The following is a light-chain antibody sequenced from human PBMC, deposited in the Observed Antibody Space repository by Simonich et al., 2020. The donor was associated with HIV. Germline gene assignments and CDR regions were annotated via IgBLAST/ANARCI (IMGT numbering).Light chain of an antibody. CDR1: QSLVHSDGNTY. Sequence: DIVMTQSPLSLPVTLGQPASISCRSSQSLVHSDGNTYLNWYHQRPGQSPRRLSYKVSNRDSGVPDRFSGSGSDTEFTLKISRVEAEDVGIYYCMQGTLWWTFGQGTKVEIK. V-gene: IGKV2-30*02. CDR2: KVS. CDR3: MQGTLWWT. J-gene: IGKJ1*01.